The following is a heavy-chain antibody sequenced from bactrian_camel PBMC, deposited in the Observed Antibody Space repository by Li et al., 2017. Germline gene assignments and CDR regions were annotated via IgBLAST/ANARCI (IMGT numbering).Heavy chain of an antibody. CDR2: FDSDSNP. D-gene: IGHD2*01. V-gene: IGHV3S53*01. CDR1: GYSGVC. CDR3: AAELAPCRHISVVASAFY. Sequence: HVQLVESGGGSVQAGGSLRLSCAASGYSGVCMGWFRQAPGKKREGVAGFDSDSNPSYADFVKGRFTISKDNANNTLYLEMDSLKPEDTAMYYCAAELAPCRHISVVASAFYWGQGTQVTVS. J-gene: IGHJ4*01.